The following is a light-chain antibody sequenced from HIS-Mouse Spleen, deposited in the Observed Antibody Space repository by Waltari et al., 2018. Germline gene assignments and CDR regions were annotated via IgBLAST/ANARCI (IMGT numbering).Light chain of an antibody. CDR3: CSYAGSYTFYV. CDR2: DVS. CDR1: SSDVGGYNY. V-gene: IGLV2-11*01. J-gene: IGLJ1*01. Sequence: QSALTQPRSVSGSPGQSVTISCTGTSSDVGGYNYVSWYQQHPGKAPKLMFYDVSKRPSGFPDCFSGSKSGNTASLTISGLQAEDEADYYCCSYAGSYTFYVFGTGTKVTVL.